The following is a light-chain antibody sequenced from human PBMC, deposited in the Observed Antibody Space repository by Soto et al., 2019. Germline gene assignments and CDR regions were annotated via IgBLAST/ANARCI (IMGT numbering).Light chain of an antibody. Sequence: QSVLTQPASVSGSPGQSITISCTGTTSDVGSYNLVSWFQQHPGKAPKVLIYEGTKRPSGVSSRFSGSNSGHTASLTISGLQAEDEADYYCCSYVGSSTVFGGGTKLTVL. J-gene: IGLJ3*02. CDR1: TSDVGSYNL. V-gene: IGLV2-23*01. CDR2: EGT. CDR3: CSYVGSSTV.